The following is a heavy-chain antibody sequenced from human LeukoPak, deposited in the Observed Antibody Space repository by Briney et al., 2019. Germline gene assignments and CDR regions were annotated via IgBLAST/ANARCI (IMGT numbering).Heavy chain of an antibody. CDR1: GFTFSSYW. CDR2: INSDGSST. J-gene: IGHJ4*02. V-gene: IGHV3-74*01. Sequence: GGSLRLSCAASGFTFSSYWMHWVRQAPGKGLVWVSRINSDGSSTSYADSVKGRFTISRDNAKNTLYLQMNSLRAEDKAVYYCASAYYGSNFDYWGQGTLVTVSS. D-gene: IGHD3-3*01. CDR3: ASAYYGSNFDY.